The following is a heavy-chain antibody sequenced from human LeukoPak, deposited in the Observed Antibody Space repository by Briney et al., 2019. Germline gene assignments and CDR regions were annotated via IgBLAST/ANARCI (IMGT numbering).Heavy chain of an antibody. J-gene: IGHJ6*03. CDR1: GFTVSSNY. CDR2: IYSGGST. Sequence: GGSLRLSCAASGFTVSSNYMSWVRQAPGKGLEWVSVIYSGGSTYYADSVKGRFTISRDNAKNSLFLQMNSLRAEDTALYYCARALGDYYYYYYMDVWGKGTTVTVSS. D-gene: IGHD2-21*02. CDR3: ARALGDYYYYYYMDV. V-gene: IGHV3-66*01.